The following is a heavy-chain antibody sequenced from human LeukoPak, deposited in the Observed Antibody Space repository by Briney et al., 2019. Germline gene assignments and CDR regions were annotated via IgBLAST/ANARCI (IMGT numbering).Heavy chain of an antibody. J-gene: IGHJ4*02. CDR3: AKDGYSRALKHPGAEEFDY. V-gene: IGHV3-23*01. CDR2: MSVSGGST. CDR1: GVSLSTDT. Sequence: GGSLRLSCAVSGVSLSTDTVGWGWQGPGEGLEWVSAMSVSGGSTKYADSVKGRFTISRDDSKTTAYLKMESLRADDTPVYYCAKDGYSRALKHPGAEEFDYWGQGALVTVSS. D-gene: IGHD6-13*01.